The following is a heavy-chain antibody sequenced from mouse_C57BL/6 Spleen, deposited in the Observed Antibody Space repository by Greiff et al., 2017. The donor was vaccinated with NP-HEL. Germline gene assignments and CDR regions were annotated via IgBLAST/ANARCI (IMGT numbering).Heavy chain of an antibody. Sequence: EVHLVESGGGLVQPGGSLSLSCAASGFTFTDYYMSWVRQPPGKALEWLGFIRNKANGYTTEYSASVKGRFTISRDNSQSILYLQVNALRAEDSATYYCERYEGWYYFDYWGQGTTLTVSS. CDR2: IRNKANGYTT. V-gene: IGHV7-3*01. D-gene: IGHD3-3*01. CDR3: ERYEGWYYFDY. J-gene: IGHJ2*01. CDR1: GFTFTDYY.